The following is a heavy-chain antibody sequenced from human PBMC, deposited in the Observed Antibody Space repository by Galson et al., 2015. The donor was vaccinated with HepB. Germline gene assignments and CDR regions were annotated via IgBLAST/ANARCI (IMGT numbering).Heavy chain of an antibody. Sequence: SVKVSCKASGGTFSSYAISWVRQAPGQGLEWMGGIIPIFGTANYAQKFQGRVTITADESTSTAYMELSSLRSEDTAVYYCARNRYCSSTSCPPRDHARVNYYYGMDVWGQGTTVTVSS. D-gene: IGHD2-2*01. V-gene: IGHV1-69*13. CDR3: ARNRYCSSTSCPPRDHARVNYYYGMDV. CDR1: GGTFSSYA. CDR2: IIPIFGTA. J-gene: IGHJ6*02.